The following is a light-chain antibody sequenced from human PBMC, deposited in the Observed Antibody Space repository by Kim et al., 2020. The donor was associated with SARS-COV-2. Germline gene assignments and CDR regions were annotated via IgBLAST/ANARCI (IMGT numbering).Light chain of an antibody. CDR3: QQFKSFPPT. CDR1: QGIGTS. CDR2: GTS. V-gene: IGKV1-13*02. J-gene: IGKJ1*01. Sequence: AIQLAQSPSSLSASVGDRVTITCRASQGIGTSLAWYRQRPGKAPQLLMEGTSTLESGVPSGFTGSGSRTDFILTINSLQPEDFATYYCQQFKSFPPTFGQGTKVEIK.